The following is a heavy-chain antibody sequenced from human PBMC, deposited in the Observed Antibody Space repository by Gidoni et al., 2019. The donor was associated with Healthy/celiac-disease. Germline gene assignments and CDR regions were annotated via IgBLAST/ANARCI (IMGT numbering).Heavy chain of an antibody. J-gene: IGHJ4*02. CDR3: ARVIGGRYGSGSYDY. D-gene: IGHD3-10*01. CDR2: IYHSGST. Sequence: LTCAVSGGSISSSNWWSWVRQPPGKGLEWIGEIYHSGSTNYNPSLKSRVTISVDKSKNQFSLKLSSVTAADTAVYYCARVIGGRYGSGSYDYWGQGTLVTVSS. V-gene: IGHV4-4*02. CDR1: GGSISSSNW.